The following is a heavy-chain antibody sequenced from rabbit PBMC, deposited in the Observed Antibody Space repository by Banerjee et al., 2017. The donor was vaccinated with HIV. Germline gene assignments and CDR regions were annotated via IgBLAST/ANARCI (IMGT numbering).Heavy chain of an antibody. CDR2: IYAGSSGNT. CDR3: ARDLAGVIGWNFNL. V-gene: IGHV1S45*01. D-gene: IGHD4-1*01. Sequence: QEQLEESGGDLVKPGGTLTLTCTASGFSFSSSYWICWVRQAPGKGLEWIACIYAGSSGNTYYASWAKGRFTISKTSSTTVTLQMTSLTAADTATYFCARDLAGVIGWNFNLWGQGTLVTVS. CDR1: GFSFSSSYW. J-gene: IGHJ4*01.